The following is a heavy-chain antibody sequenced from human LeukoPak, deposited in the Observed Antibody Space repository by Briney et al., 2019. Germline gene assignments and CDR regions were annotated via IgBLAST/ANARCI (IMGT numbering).Heavy chain of an antibody. CDR1: GGSISSYY. Sequence: SETLSLTCSVSGGSISSYYWSWIRQPPGKGLEWIGYIYYSGSTHYNPSHKSRVTITVDTSKNQFSLKLSSVTAADTAVYFCARGLAVSGRSSLDFWGQGTLVTVSS. V-gene: IGHV4-59*01. J-gene: IGHJ4*02. CDR3: ARGLAVSGRSSLDF. CDR2: IYYSGST. D-gene: IGHD6-19*01.